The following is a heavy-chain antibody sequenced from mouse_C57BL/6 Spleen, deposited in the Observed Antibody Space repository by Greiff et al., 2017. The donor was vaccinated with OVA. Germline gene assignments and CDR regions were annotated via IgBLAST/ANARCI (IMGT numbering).Heavy chain of an antibody. J-gene: IGHJ2*01. Sequence: QVQLQQPGAELVRPGSSVKLSCKASGYTFTSYWMEWVKQRPGQGLEWIGNIYPSDSETHYNQKFKDKATLTVDKSSSTAYMQLSSLTSEDSAVYYCARRGITTVIDYWCQGTTLTVSS. CDR3: ARRGITTVIDY. D-gene: IGHD1-1*01. CDR2: IYPSDSET. V-gene: IGHV1-61*01. CDR1: GYTFTSYW.